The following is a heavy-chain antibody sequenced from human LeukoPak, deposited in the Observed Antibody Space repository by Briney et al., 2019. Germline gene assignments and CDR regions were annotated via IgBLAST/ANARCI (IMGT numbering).Heavy chain of an antibody. V-gene: IGHV3-7*04. CDR2: IKQDGSEK. Sequence: GGSLRLSCAASGFTFSSYWMSWVRQAPGKGLEWVANIKQDGSEKYYVDSVKGRFTISRGNAKNSLYLQMNSLRAEDTAVYYCARGIYYDSSGYWSYYFDYWGQGTLVTVSS. J-gene: IGHJ4*02. CDR1: GFTFSSYW. D-gene: IGHD3-22*01. CDR3: ARGIYYDSSGYWSYYFDY.